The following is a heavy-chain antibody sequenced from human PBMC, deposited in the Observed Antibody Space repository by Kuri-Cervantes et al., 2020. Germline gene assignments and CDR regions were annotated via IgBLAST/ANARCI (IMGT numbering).Heavy chain of an antibody. CDR3: AREPSGSNAGAVDY. D-gene: IGHD4-23*01. Sequence: GGSLRLSCAASGFTFSSYWMSWVRQAPGKGLEWVANIKQDGSEKYYVDSVKGRFTISRDNAKNSLYLQMNSLRAEDSAVYYCAREPSGSNAGAVDYWGQGTLVTVSS. V-gene: IGHV3-7*03. CDR1: GFTFSSYW. J-gene: IGHJ4*02. CDR2: IKQDGSEK.